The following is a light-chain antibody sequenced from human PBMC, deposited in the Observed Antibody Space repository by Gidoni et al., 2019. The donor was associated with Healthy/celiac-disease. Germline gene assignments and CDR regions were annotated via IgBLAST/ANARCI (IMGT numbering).Light chain of an antibody. CDR3: QQRSNWPRLT. CDR2: DAS. J-gene: IGKJ4*01. CDR1: QSVSSY. V-gene: IGKV3-11*01. Sequence: EIVLTQSPATLSLSPGERATLSCRASQSVSSYLAWYRQKPGQAPRLLIYDASNSATGIPARFSGSGSGTDFTLTISSREPEDFAVYYCQQRSNWPRLTFGGGTKVEIK.